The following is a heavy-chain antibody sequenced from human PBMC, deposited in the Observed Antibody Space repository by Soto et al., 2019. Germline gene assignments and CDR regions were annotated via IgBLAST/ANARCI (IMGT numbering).Heavy chain of an antibody. J-gene: IGHJ4*02. D-gene: IGHD4-17*01. CDR1: GFTFSSYS. CDR3: ARDSGYGGKRYYFDY. Sequence: EVQLVESGGGLVKPGGSLRLSCAASGFTFSSYSMNWVRQAPGKGLEWVSSISSSSSYIYYADSVKGRFTISRDNAKNSLYLQMNSLRAEDTAVYYCARDSGYGGKRYYFDYWGQGTLVTVSS. CDR2: ISSSSSYI. V-gene: IGHV3-21*01.